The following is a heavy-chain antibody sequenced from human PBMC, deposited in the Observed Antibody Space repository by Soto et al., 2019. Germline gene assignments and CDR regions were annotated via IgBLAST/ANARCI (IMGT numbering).Heavy chain of an antibody. CDR1: GFSLSTSGVG. V-gene: IGHV2-5*02. CDR3: AHSKSEYSSSSVGWFDP. CDR2: IYWDDDK. J-gene: IGHJ5*02. D-gene: IGHD6-6*01. Sequence: ESGPTLVKPTQTLTLTCTFSGFSLSTSGVGVGWIRQPPGKALEWLALIYWDDDKRYSPSLKSRLTITKDTSKNQVVLTMTNMDPVDTATYYCAHSKSEYSSSSVGWFDPWGQGTLVTVSS.